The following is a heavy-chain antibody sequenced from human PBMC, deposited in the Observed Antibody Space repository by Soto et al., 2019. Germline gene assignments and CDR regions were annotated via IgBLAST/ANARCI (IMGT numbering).Heavy chain of an antibody. V-gene: IGHV3-11*01. CDR1: GFTFSDHY. Sequence: SGGSLRLSCSASGFTFSDHYMAWIRHAPGNGLEIVAHMSGSGSSEDYGDSVKGRFSIFRENSKNLLFLQMFFLRAEDTSVYYCARQIRYVCGGHVLSGLDVLGQGTAVTVSS. CDR3: ARQIRYVCGGHVLSGLDV. CDR2: MSGSGSSE. D-gene: IGHD3-16*01. J-gene: IGHJ6*02.